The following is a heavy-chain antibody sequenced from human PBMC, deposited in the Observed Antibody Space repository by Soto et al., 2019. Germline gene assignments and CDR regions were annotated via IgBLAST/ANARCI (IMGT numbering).Heavy chain of an antibody. J-gene: IGHJ4*02. Sequence: SETLSLTCTVSGGSISSSSYYWGWIRQPPGKGLEWIGSIYYSGSTYYNPSLKSRVTISVDTSKNQFSLKLSSVTAADTAVYFCAGQPISIFGVVISHFDYWGQGTLVTVSS. CDR1: GGSISSSSYY. CDR2: IYYSGST. D-gene: IGHD3-3*01. V-gene: IGHV4-39*01. CDR3: AGQPISIFGVVISHFDY.